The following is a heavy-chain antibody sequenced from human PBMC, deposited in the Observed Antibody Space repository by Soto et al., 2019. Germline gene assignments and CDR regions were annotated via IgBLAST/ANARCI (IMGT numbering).Heavy chain of an antibody. Sequence: SGGSLRLSCAASGFTFSSYGMHWVRQAPGKGLEWVAVIWYDGSNKYYADSVKGRFTISRDNSKNTLYLQMNSLRAEDTAVYYCARDGGWDIVVVPAAMLPDYWGQGTLVTVSS. CDR3: ARDGGWDIVVVPAAMLPDY. J-gene: IGHJ4*02. V-gene: IGHV3-33*01. CDR2: IWYDGSNK. D-gene: IGHD2-2*01. CDR1: GFTFSSYG.